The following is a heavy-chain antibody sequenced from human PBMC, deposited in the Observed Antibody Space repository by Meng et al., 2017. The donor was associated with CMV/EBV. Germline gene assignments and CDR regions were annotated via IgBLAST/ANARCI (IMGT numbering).Heavy chain of an antibody. J-gene: IGHJ3*02. CDR2: ISAYNGNT. CDR1: GYTFTSYG. D-gene: IGHD2-2*01. CDR3: ARDRWAGGSTSYNDAFDI. Sequence: ASVKVSCKASGYTFTSYGISWVRQAPGQGLEWMGWISAYNGNTNYAQKLQGRVTMTTDTSTSTAYMELRSLRSDDTAVYYCARDRWAGGSTSYNDAFDIWGQGTMVTVSS. V-gene: IGHV1-18*01.